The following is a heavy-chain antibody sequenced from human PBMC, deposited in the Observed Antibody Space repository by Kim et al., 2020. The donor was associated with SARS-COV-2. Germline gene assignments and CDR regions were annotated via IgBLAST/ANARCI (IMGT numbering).Heavy chain of an antibody. J-gene: IGHJ6*02. V-gene: IGHV1-46*04. D-gene: IGHD3-9*01. CDR3: ATADILGGSYYYYGMDV. CDR2: VNPSGGST. CDR1: GYTFTRYY. Sequence: ASVKVSCKASGYTFTRYYMHWVRQAPGQGLEWVGIVNPSGGSTKYAQKLQGRVTLTSDTSTSTVYLELSSLKSDDTAIYYCATADILGGSYYYYGMDVWGQGTTVTVSS.